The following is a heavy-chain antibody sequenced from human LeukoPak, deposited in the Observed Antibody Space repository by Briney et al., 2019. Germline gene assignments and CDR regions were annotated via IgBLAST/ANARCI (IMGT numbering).Heavy chain of an antibody. V-gene: IGHV1-2*02. J-gene: IGHJ5*02. D-gene: IGHD6-13*01. CDR1: GGTFSSYA. CDR2: LNPNSGGT. Sequence: ASVKVSCKASGGTFSSYAISWVRQAPGQGPEWMGWLNPNSGGTNYAQKFQGRVTMTRDTSINTAYMELSRLRSDDTAMYYCARDGSSWYNWFDPWGRGTLVTVSS. CDR3: ARDGSSWYNWFDP.